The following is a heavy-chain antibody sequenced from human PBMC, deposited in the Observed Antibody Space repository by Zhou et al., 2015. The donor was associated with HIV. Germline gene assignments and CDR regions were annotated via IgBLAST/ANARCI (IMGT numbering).Heavy chain of an antibody. V-gene: IGHV3-66*01. Sequence: EVQLVESGGGLVQPGGVPETLLHCLWIHRQSKLYDLGPTGSREGAGMGLSSFYDGRSYYAESVKGRFTISRDTSKDTIYLQMNSLRVDDSAVYYCARDVNKDYFGGGVQSWGRGTSGHRLF. D-gene: IGHD3-16*01. CDR2: FYDGRS. J-gene: IGHJ3*01. CDR3: ARDVNKDYFGGGVQS. CDR1: IHRQSKL.